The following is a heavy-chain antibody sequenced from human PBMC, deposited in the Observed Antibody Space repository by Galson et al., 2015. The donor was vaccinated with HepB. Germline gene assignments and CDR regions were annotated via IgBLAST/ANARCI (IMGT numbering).Heavy chain of an antibody. CDR2: IYATGST. CDR3: ARVYGSGSYFSYPAPRYYYYGMDV. J-gene: IGHJ6*02. V-gene: IGHV4-4*07. D-gene: IGHD3-10*01. CDR1: GGSISSYY. Sequence: ETLSLTCTVSGGSISSYYWSWIRQPAGKGLEWIGRIYATGSTNYNPSLKSRVTISLDTSKNHFSLKLSSVTAADTAVYYCARVYGSGSYFSYPAPRYYYYGMDVWGQGTTVTVSS.